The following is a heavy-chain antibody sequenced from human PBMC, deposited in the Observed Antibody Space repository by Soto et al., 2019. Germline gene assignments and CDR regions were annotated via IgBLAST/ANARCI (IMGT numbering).Heavy chain of an antibody. J-gene: IGHJ6*02. D-gene: IGHD6-19*01. V-gene: IGHV1-3*01. CDR2: INAGNGNT. CDR3: ASGGLSAVAEKYDYYYGMDV. Sequence: WASVKVSCKASGYTFTSYAMHWVRQAPGQRLEWMGWINAGNGNTKYSQKFQGRVTITRDTSASTAYMELSSLRSEDTAVYYCASGGLSAVAEKYDYYYGMDVLGQGTTVTVSS. CDR1: GYTFTSYA.